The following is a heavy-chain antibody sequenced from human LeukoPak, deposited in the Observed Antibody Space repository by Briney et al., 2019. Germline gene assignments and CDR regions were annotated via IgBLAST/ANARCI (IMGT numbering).Heavy chain of an antibody. CDR2: IIPIFGTA. CDR1: GGTFSSYA. V-gene: IGHV1-69*05. Sequence: SVKVSCKASGGTFSSYAISWVRQAPGQGLEWMGGIIPIFGTANYAQKFQGRVTITTDESTSTAYMELSSLRSEDTAVYYCARDLGSEAAADNVGVAFDIWGQGTMATVSS. J-gene: IGHJ3*02. D-gene: IGHD6-13*01. CDR3: ARDLGSEAAADNVGVAFDI.